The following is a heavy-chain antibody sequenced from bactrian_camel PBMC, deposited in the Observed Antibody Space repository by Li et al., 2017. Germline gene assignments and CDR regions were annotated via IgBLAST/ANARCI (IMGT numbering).Heavy chain of an antibody. V-gene: IGHV3S40*01. Sequence: VQLVESGGGLVQPGGSLRLSCATSGFAFSSHDMTWVRQAPGKGLEWVSVINNGGGSTFYADSVKGRFTISRDNVENTMYLQLNSLKTEDTAKYYCTKYVCRGRGTCYGMEYWGKGTQVTVS. CDR1: GFAFSSHD. J-gene: IGHJ7*01. CDR2: INNGGGST. D-gene: IGHD5*01.